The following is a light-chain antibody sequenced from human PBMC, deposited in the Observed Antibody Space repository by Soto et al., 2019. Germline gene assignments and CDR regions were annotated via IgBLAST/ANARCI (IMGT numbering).Light chain of an antibody. V-gene: IGKV1-5*03. Sequence: DIQMTQSPSTLSASVGDRVTITCRASQSISSWLAWYQQKQGKAPNLLIYKASSLESGVPSRFSGSGSGTEFTLTISSLQPDDFATYYCQQYNNYPRTFGQGTKVEI. CDR1: QSISSW. CDR2: KAS. CDR3: QQYNNYPRT. J-gene: IGKJ1*01.